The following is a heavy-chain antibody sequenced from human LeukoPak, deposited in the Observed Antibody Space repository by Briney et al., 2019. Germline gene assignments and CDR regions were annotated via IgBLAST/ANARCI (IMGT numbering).Heavy chain of an antibody. CDR2: IKSKTDGGTT. D-gene: IGHD1-26*01. CDR3: TIQVGATTFDY. V-gene: IGHV3-15*01. J-gene: IGHJ4*02. Sequence: GGSLRLSCAASGFTFSNAWMSWVRQAPGKGLEWVGRIKSKTDGGTTDYAVPVKGRFTISRDDSKNTLYLQMNSLKTEDTAVYYCTIQVGATTFDYWGQGTLVTVSS. CDR1: GFTFSNAW.